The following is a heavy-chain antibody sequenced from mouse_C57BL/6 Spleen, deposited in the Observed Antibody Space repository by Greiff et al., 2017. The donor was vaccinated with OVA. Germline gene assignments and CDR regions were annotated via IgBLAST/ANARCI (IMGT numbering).Heavy chain of an antibody. V-gene: IGHV5-17*01. Sequence: EVKLVESGGGLVKPGGSLKLSCAASGFTFSDYGMHWVRQAPEKGLEWVAYISSGSSTIYYADTGKGRFTISRDNAKNTLFLQMTSLRSEDTAMYYCARQDYSNHGGYYYAMDYWGQGTSVTVSS. J-gene: IGHJ4*01. D-gene: IGHD2-5*01. CDR2: ISSGSSTI. CDR3: ARQDYSNHGGYYYAMDY. CDR1: GFTFSDYG.